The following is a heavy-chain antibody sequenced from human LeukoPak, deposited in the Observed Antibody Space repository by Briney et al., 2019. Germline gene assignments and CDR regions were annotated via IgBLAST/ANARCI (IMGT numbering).Heavy chain of an antibody. CDR2: INWNGGST. Sequence: GGTLRLSCAASGFTFDDYGMSWVRQAPGKGLEWVSGINWNGGSTGYADSVKGRFTISRDNAKNSLYLQMNSLRAEDTAVYYCARDREYSFPDYWGQGTLVTVSS. J-gene: IGHJ4*02. CDR3: ARDREYSFPDY. CDR1: GFTFDDYG. V-gene: IGHV3-20*04. D-gene: IGHD2/OR15-2a*01.